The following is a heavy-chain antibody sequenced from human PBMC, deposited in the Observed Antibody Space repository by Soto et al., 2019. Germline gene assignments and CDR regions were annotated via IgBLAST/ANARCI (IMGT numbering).Heavy chain of an antibody. CDR1: GGSVSSGSYY. Sequence: LSLTCTVSGGSVSSGSYYWSWIRQPPGKGLEWIGYIYYSGSTNYNPSLKSRVTISVDTSKNQFSLKLSSVTAADTAVYYCARGGSEYYYDSSGYQPLDYWGQGTLVTVSS. D-gene: IGHD3-22*01. CDR3: ARGGSEYYYDSSGYQPLDY. J-gene: IGHJ4*02. CDR2: IYYSGST. V-gene: IGHV4-61*01.